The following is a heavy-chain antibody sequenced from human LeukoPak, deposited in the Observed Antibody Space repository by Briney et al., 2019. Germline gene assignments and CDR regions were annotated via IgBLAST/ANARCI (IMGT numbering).Heavy chain of an antibody. D-gene: IGHD3-3*01. CDR1: GGSVSSGSYY. CDR2: IYYSGST. V-gene: IGHV4-61*01. J-gene: IGHJ6*02. CDR3: ARGPYYDFWSGYYFDPYYYYGMDV. Sequence: SETLPLTCTVSGGSVSSGSYYWSWIRQPPGKGLEWIGYIYYSGSTNYNPSLKSRVTISVDTSKNQFSLKLSSVTAADTAVYYCARGPYYDFWSGYYFDPYYYYGMDVWGQGTTVTVSS.